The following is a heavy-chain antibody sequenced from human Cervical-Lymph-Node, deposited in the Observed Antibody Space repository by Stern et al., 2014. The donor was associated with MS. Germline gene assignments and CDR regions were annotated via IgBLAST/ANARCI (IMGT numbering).Heavy chain of an antibody. D-gene: IGHD3-10*01. CDR2: INADNGGI. Sequence: VQLVESGAEARKPGASVKISCKASGYGFTAFYLFWVRQAPGNGLECMGWINADNGGIKYVEKFQGRVSVTRDTSVSTTYLELRRLTSDDTAVYYCARRGVLGDMDLWGQGTPVTVSS. V-gene: IGHV1-2*02. CDR1: GYGFTAFY. CDR3: ARRGVLGDMDL. J-gene: IGHJ5*02.